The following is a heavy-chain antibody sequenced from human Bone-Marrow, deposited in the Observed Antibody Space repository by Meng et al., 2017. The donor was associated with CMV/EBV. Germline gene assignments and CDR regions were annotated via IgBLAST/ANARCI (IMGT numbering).Heavy chain of an antibody. J-gene: IGHJ6*01. CDR3: ARVIAYYGSGRHLYYYYGMDV. D-gene: IGHD3-10*01. Sequence: ASVKVSCKVSGYTLTELSMHWVRQAPGKGLEWMGGFDPEDGETIYAQKFQGRVTITADKSTSTAYMELSSLRSEDTAVYYCARVIAYYGSGRHLYYYYGMDVWGQGTTVTVSS. CDR1: GYTLTELS. CDR2: FDPEDGET. V-gene: IGHV1-24*01.